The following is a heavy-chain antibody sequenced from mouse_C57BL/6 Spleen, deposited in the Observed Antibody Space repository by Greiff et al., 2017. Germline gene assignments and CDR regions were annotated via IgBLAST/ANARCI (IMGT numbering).Heavy chain of an antibody. Sequence: QVQLQQPGAELVMPGASVKLSCKASGYTFTSYWMHWVKQRPGQGLEWIGEIDPSDSYTNYNQKFQGKSTLTVDKSSSTAYMPLSSLTSEDSAVYYCAKGNYGNYGDAMDYWGQGTSVTGSS. J-gene: IGHJ4*01. D-gene: IGHD2-1*01. CDR2: IDPSDSYT. CDR3: AKGNYGNYGDAMDY. V-gene: IGHV1-69*01. CDR1: GYTFTSYW.